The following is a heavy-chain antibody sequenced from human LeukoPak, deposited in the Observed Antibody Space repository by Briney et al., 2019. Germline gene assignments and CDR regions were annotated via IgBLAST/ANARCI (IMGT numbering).Heavy chain of an antibody. CDR1: GLTFSRYW. Sequence: GGSLRLSCAASGLTFSRYWTQWVRPAPGKGLVWVSHINSDGSSTSYADFVQGRFTISRDNAKNMLYLQMNSLRVEDTAMYYCVRDNYGVDYWGQGTLVTVSS. V-gene: IGHV3-74*01. CDR2: INSDGSST. J-gene: IGHJ4*02. D-gene: IGHD4-17*01. CDR3: VRDNYGVDY.